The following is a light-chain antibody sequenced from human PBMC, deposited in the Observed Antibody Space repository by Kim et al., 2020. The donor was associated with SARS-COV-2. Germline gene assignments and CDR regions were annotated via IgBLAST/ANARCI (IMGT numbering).Light chain of an antibody. Sequence: SYELTQPPSVSVAQGKTARITCGGNNIGSKSVHWYQQKPGQAPVLVIYYDSDRPSGIPERFSGSNSGNTATLTISRVEAGDEADYYCQVWDSSSDPVVFGGGTHLTVL. CDR1: NIGSKS. V-gene: IGLV3-21*04. CDR3: QVWDSSSDPVV. CDR2: YDS. J-gene: IGLJ2*01.